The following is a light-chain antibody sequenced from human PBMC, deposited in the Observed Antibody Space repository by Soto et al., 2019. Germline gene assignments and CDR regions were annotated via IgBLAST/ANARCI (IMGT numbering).Light chain of an antibody. CDR1: QSISSY. CDR2: AAS. J-gene: IGKJ1*01. V-gene: IGKV1-39*01. CDR3: QQSYSTPPT. Sequence: DINISQSPSSGSAYGLDIGRVSFLASQSISSYLNWYQQKPGKAPKLLIYAASSLQSGVPSRFSGSGSGTDFTLTISSLQPEDFATYYCQQSYSTPPTFGQGTKVDI.